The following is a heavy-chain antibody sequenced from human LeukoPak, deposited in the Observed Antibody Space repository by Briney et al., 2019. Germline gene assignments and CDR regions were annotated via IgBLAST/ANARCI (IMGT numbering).Heavy chain of an antibody. CDR3: ARGCYYVRSGYCPFDY. Sequence: GGSLRLSCAASGFIVSNNYMNWVRQAPGKGLEWVSIIYSGGGTYYADSVKGRFTISRDNSKNTLYLQMNSLRADDTAVYYYARGCYYVRSGYCPFDYWGPGTLVTVSS. V-gene: IGHV3-53*01. CDR2: IYSGGGT. D-gene: IGHD3-22*01. J-gene: IGHJ4*02. CDR1: GFIVSNNY.